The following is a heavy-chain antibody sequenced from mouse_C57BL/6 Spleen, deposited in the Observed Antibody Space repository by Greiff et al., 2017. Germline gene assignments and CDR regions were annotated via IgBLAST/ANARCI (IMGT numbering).Heavy chain of an antibody. V-gene: IGHV1-52*01. CDR3: ARNHYDSFAY. CDR2: IDPSDSET. Sequence: QVQLKQPGAELVRPGSSVKLSCKASGYTFTSYWMHWVKQRPIQGLEWIGNIDPSDSETHYNQKFKDKATLTVDKSSSTAYMQLSSLTSEDAAVYYCARNHYDSFAYWGQGTLVTVSA. D-gene: IGHD2-4*01. J-gene: IGHJ3*01. CDR1: GYTFTSYW.